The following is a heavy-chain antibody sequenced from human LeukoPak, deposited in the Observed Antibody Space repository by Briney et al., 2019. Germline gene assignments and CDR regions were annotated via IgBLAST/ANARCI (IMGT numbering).Heavy chain of an antibody. J-gene: IGHJ4*02. CDR1: GGTFSSYA. Sequence: GASVKVSCKASGGTFSSYAISWVRQAPGQGLEWMGGIIPIFGTANYAQKFQGRVTITADESTSTAYMELSSLRSEDTAVYYCARDIRHVVITSHSAYYFDYWGQGTLVTVSS. V-gene: IGHV1-69*13. CDR3: ARDIRHVVITSHSAYYFDY. D-gene: IGHD3-22*01. CDR2: IIPIFGTA.